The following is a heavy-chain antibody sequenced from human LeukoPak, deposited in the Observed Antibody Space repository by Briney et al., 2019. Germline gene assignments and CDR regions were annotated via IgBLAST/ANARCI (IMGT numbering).Heavy chain of an antibody. CDR2: MNPNSGNT. Sequence: ASVKVSCKASGYTFTSYDINWVRQATGQGLEWMGWMNPNSGNTGYAQKFQGRVTMTRNTSISTAYMELSRLRSDDTAVYYCARARRGAPAGTYGYWGQGTLVTVSS. CDR1: GYTFTSYD. D-gene: IGHD6-13*01. V-gene: IGHV1-8*01. J-gene: IGHJ4*02. CDR3: ARARRGAPAGTYGY.